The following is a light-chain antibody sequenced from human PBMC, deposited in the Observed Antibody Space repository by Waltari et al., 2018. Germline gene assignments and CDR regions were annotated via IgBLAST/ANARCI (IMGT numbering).Light chain of an antibody. CDR2: GAS. CDR3: QQYADSPKT. V-gene: IGKV3-20*01. CDR1: QSVTSNY. Sequence: EILLTQSPGTLSLSPGERATLSCRASQSVTSNYLAWYQHKVDQAPRLLMYGASSRAPGIPDRFSGSGSGTDFTLSISGLEPEDFAVYYCQQYADSPKTFGQGTKVEI. J-gene: IGKJ1*01.